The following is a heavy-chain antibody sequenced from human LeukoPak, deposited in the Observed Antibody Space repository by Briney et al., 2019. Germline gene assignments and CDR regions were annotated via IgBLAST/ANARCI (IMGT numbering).Heavy chain of an antibody. D-gene: IGHD6-13*01. V-gene: IGHV3-21*01. Sequence: ETLSLTCTVSGGSISSSSYYWGWIRQPPGKGLEWVSSFTSRSRSIYYADSVKGRFTISRDNAKNSLFLQMNGLRVEDTAIYYCARENSGIAATDIIDYWGQGTLVTVSS. CDR1: GGSISSSS. J-gene: IGHJ4*02. CDR2: FTSRSRSI. CDR3: ARENSGIAATDIIDY.